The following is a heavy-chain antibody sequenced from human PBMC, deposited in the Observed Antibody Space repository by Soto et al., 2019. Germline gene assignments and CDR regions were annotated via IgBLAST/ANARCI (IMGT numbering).Heavy chain of an antibody. J-gene: IGHJ5*02. D-gene: IGHD1-26*01. Sequence: GASVKVSCKASGYTFTSYGISWVRQAPGQGLEWMGWISAYNGNTNYAQKLQGRVTMTTDTSTSTAYMELRSLRSDDTAVYYCARVRSGSFHGWFDPWGQGTLVTVSS. CDR3: ARVRSGSFHGWFDP. CDR2: ISAYNGNT. CDR1: GYTFTSYG. V-gene: IGHV1-18*01.